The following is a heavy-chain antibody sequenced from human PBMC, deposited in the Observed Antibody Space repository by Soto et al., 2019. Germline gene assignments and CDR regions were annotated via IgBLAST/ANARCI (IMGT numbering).Heavy chain of an antibody. CDR3: ARGYSSSWYFDY. CDR2: IGTAGDT. D-gene: IGHD6-13*01. V-gene: IGHV3-13*01. J-gene: IGHJ4*02. Sequence: GESLKISCAASGFTFSSYDMHWVRQATGKGLEWVSAIGTAGDTYYPGSVKGRFTISRENAKNSLYLQMNSLRAGDTAVYYCARGYSSSWYFDYWGQGTLVTVSS. CDR1: GFTFSSYD.